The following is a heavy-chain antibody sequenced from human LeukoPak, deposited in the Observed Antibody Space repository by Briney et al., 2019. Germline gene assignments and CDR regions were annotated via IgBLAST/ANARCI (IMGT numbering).Heavy chain of an antibody. V-gene: IGHV3-21*01. CDR3: ASTDPVYYFDY. Sequence: GGSLRLSCAASGFTFSSYSMNWVRQAPGKGLECVSSISSSSSYIYYADSVKGRFTISRDNAKNSLYLQMNSLSAEDTAVYYCASTDPVYYFDYWGQGTLVTVSS. J-gene: IGHJ4*02. CDR2: ISSSSSYI. CDR1: GFTFSSYS. D-gene: IGHD3-16*01.